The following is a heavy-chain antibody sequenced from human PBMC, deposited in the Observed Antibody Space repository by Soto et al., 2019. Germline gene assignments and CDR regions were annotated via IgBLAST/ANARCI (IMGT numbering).Heavy chain of an antibody. CDR2: IYHSGST. CDR1: GGSISSGGYS. CDR3: ASLYGAPVGYSFDY. J-gene: IGHJ4*02. D-gene: IGHD3-16*01. V-gene: IGHV4-30-2*01. Sequence: QLQLQESGSGLVKPSQTLSLTCAVSGGSISSGGYSWSWIRQPPGKGLEWIGYIYHSGSTYYNPSLKSRVTISVDMSKNQVSLKLSSVTAADTAVYSCASLYGAPVGYSFDYWGQGTLVTVSS.